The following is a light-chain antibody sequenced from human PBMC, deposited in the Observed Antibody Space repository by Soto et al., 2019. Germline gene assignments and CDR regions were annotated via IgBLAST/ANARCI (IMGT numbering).Light chain of an antibody. CDR2: RTN. CDR1: TGAVTSDYY. CDR3: VLLCSGEWV. J-gene: IGLJ3*02. Sequence: QAVVTQEPSLTVSPGGTVTLTCALTTGAVTSDYYPNWFQRKPGQALRTLIYRTNNKHSWTPARSSGSLLGGKAALTLSGVQPEDEADYYCVLLCSGEWVFGGGTKLTVL. V-gene: IGLV7-43*01.